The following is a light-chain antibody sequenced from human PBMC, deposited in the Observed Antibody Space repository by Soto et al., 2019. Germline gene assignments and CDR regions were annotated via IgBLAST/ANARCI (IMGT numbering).Light chain of an antibody. CDR2: EVN. J-gene: IGLJ1*01. CDR3: CSFAGTNSFV. CDR1: SSDVGGYNY. V-gene: IGLV2-8*01. Sequence: SALTQPPSASGSPGQSVTISCTGTSSDVGGYNYVSWYQQRPGTAPKLIIYEVNKRPSGVPDRVFGSKSGNTASLTVSGLQAEDEADYYCCSFAGTNSFVFGTGTKVTVL.